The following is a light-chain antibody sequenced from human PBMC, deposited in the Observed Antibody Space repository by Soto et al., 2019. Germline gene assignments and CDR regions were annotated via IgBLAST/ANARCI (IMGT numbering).Light chain of an antibody. CDR1: HSVSSN. CDR2: GAS. J-gene: IGKJ1*01. V-gene: IGKV3-15*01. Sequence: EIVMTQSPATLSVSPGERATLSCRASHSVSSNLAWYQQKPGQAPRLLLYGASTRAAGIPARFSGSGSGTEFTLTISSLQSEDFAVYYCQQYNNWWTFGQGTKVDIK. CDR3: QQYNNWWT.